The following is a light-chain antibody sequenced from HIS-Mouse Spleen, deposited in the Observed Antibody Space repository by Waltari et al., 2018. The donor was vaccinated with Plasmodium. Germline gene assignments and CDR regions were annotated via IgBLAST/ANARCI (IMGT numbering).Light chain of an antibody. CDR2: EFS. V-gene: IGLV2-11*02. J-gene: IGLJ3*02. Sequence: QSALTQPRSVPGSPGPSVTISCTGTSRDVGGYHYVSWYHQHPGKAPKRMIYEFSKRPSGVPDRFSGSKSGNTASPTISGLQAEDEADYYCCSYAGSYTWVFGGGTKLTVL. CDR1: SRDVGGYHY. CDR3: CSYAGSYTWV.